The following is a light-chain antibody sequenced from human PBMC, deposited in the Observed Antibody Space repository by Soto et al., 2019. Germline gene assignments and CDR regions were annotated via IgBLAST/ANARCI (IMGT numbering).Light chain of an antibody. CDR2: DVS. CDR1: SSDVGGYNY. Sequence: QSVLTQPASVSGSPGQSITISCPGTSSDVGGYNYVSWYQQHPGKAPKLMIYDVSNRPSGVSNRFSGSKSGNSASLTISGLQAEDEAAYSCSSYTSSIYVFGTGTKVTVL. J-gene: IGLJ1*01. V-gene: IGLV2-14*01. CDR3: SSYTSSIYV.